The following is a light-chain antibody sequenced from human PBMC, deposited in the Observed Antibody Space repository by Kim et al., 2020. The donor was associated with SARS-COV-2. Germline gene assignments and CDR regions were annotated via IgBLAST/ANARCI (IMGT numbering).Light chain of an antibody. CDR2: EVS. Sequence: QSALTQPASVSGSPGQSITISCTGTSSDVGSYNLVSWYQQHPGKAPKLMIYEVSKRPSGVSNRFSGSKSGNTASLTISGRQAEDEADYYCCSYAGSSTLVFGGGTQLTVL. CDR3: CSYAGSSTLV. J-gene: IGLJ2*01. V-gene: IGLV2-23*02. CDR1: SSDVGSYNL.